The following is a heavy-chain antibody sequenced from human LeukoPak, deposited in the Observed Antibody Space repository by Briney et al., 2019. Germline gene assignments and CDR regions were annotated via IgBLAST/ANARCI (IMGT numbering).Heavy chain of an antibody. CDR3: AAGIEAGGLGDY. V-gene: IGHV1-46*01. CDR1: GDTFTSYY. CDR2: INPSGAST. Sequence: ASVKVSCKASGDTFTSYYLHWVRQAPGHGLEWMRIINPSGASTSYAQKFQGRLTMTKDTSTSTVYMELSSLRSEDTAVYYCAAGIEAGGLGDYWGQGTLVTVSS. D-gene: IGHD6-13*01. J-gene: IGHJ4*02.